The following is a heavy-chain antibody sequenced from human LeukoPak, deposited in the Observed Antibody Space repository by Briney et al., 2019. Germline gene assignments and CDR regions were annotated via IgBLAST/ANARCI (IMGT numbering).Heavy chain of an antibody. CDR1: GFTFSSYA. Sequence: GGSLRLSCAASGFTFSSYAMHWVRQAPGKGLEYVSAISSNGGSTYYANSVKGRFTISRDNSKNTLYLQMGSLRAEDMAVYYCARMAVPTDVWGQGTLVTVSS. V-gene: IGHV3-64*01. CDR2: ISSNGGST. CDR3: ARMAVPTDV. D-gene: IGHD2-2*01. J-gene: IGHJ4*02.